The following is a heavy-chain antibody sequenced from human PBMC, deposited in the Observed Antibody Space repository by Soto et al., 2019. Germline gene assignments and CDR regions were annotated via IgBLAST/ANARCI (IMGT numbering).Heavy chain of an antibody. Sequence: SETLSRTFTVSGGSISSSSYYWGWIRQPPGKGLEWIGSIDYSVSTYYNPSLKSRVTISVDTSKNQFSQKLSSVTAADTAVYYCARADSFGEVGLDCWGQGSLVTV. J-gene: IGHJ4*02. V-gene: IGHV4-39*01. D-gene: IGHD3-10*01. CDR1: GGSISSSSYY. CDR2: IDYSVST. CDR3: ARADSFGEVGLDC.